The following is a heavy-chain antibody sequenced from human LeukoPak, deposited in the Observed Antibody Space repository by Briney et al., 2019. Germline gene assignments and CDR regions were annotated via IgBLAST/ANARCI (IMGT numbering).Heavy chain of an antibody. CDR2: INPNSGGT. V-gene: IGHV1-2*02. Sequence: ASVTVSCKASGYTFTGYYMHWVRQAPGQGLEWMGWINPNSGGTNYAQKFQGRVTMTRDTSISTAYMELSRLRSDDTAVYYCARDPGYSSGWYPNWFDPWGQGTLVTVSS. CDR1: GYTFTGYY. D-gene: IGHD6-19*01. J-gene: IGHJ5*02. CDR3: ARDPGYSSGWYPNWFDP.